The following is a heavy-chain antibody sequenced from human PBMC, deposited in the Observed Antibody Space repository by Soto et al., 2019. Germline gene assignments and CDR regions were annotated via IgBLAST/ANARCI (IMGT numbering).Heavy chain of an antibody. V-gene: IGHV4-59*01. D-gene: IGHD3-16*01. J-gene: IGHJ4*02. CDR3: ARDSIWGFDY. CDR2: IYYSGST. Sequence: SETLSLTCTVSGGSISSYYWSWIRQPPGKGLEWIGYIYYSGSTNYNPSLKSRVTISVDTSKNQFSLKLSSVTAADTAVYYCARDSIWGFDYWGQGTLVTVSS. CDR1: GGSISSYY.